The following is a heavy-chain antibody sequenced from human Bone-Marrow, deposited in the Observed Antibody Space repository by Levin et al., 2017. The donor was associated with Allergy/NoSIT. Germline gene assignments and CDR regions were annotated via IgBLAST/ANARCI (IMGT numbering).Heavy chain of an antibody. CDR1: GFTFTTYG. V-gene: IGHV3-23*01. CDR2: ISTIITNT. D-gene: IGHD6-13*01. J-gene: IGHJ4*02. Sequence: PGGSLRLSCAASGFTFTTYGMSWVRRTPTKGLEWVSAISTIITNTFYADSVKGRFTISRDNSKNTVYLQMNNLRAEDTALYYCVKLRAAGGGAGDYWGQGTLVTVSS. CDR3: VKLRAAGGGAGDY.